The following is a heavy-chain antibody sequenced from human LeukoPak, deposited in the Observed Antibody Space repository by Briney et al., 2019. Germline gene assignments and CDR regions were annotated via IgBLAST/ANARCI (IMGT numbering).Heavy chain of an antibody. CDR1: GYSFTSYW. V-gene: IGHV5-51*01. J-gene: IGHJ3*02. CDR2: IYPGDSDT. D-gene: IGHD2-21*01. Sequence: GESLKISCKGSGYSFTSYWIGWVRQMPGKGLEWMGIIYPGDSDTRYSPSFQGQVTISADKSISTAYLQWSSLKASDTAMYYCARIPTSIVVVIAVAFDIWGQGTMVTVSS. CDR3: ARIPTSIVVVIAVAFDI.